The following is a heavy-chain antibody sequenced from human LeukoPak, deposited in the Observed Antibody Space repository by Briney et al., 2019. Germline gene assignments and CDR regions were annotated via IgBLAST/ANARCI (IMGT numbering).Heavy chain of an antibody. D-gene: IGHD6-13*01. CDR2: IYHSGST. J-gene: IGHJ4*02. CDR3: ARHELAAAGAAFDY. Sequence: SGTLSLTCAVSGGSISSSNWWSWVRQPPGKGLEWIGEIYHSGSTNYNPSLKSRVTISVDKSKNQFSLKLSSVTAADTAVYYCARHELAAAGAAFDYWGQGTLVTVSS. V-gene: IGHV4-4*02. CDR1: GGSISSSNW.